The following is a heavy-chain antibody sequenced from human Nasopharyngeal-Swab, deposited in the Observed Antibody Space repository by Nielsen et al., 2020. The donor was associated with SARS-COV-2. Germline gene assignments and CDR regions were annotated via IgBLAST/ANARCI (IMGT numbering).Heavy chain of an antibody. CDR1: GFTFSSYW. D-gene: IGHD2-15*01. CDR3: ARDPIVVVVAATGWFDP. V-gene: IGHV3-74*01. CDR2: INSDGSST. Sequence: GESLKISCAASGFTFSSYWMHWVRQAPGKELVWVSRINSDGSSTSYADSVKGRFTISRDNAKNTLYLQMNSLRAEDTAVYFCARDPIVVVVAATGWFDPWGQGTLVTVSS. J-gene: IGHJ5*02.